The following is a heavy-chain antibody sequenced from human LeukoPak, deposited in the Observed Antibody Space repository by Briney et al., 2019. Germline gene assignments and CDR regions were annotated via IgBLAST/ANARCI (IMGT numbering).Heavy chain of an antibody. J-gene: IGHJ1*01. CDR3: AKEIYGDPTGGRFQH. D-gene: IGHD4-17*01. CDR1: GFTFSNYA. CDR2: ISGSGGST. V-gene: IGHV3-23*01. Sequence: PGGSLRLSCAASGFTFSNYAMSWVRQAPGKGLEWVSVISGSGGSTYYAGSVEGRFTVSRDNSKNTLYLQMNSLRAEDTAVFYCAKEIYGDPTGGRFQHWGQGTLVTVSS.